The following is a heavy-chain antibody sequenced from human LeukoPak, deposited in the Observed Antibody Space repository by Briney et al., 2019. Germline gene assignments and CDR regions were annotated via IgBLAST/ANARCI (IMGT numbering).Heavy chain of an antibody. CDR1: GFTVSSNY. Sequence: GGSLRLSCVVSGFTVSSNYMNWVRQAPGKGLEWVSSITSGSSYRFYADSVKGRFTVSRDNAKNSLYLQMNSLRAEDTAVYYCARDPYSGSYGNYYYYFMDVWGKGTTVTISS. J-gene: IGHJ6*03. V-gene: IGHV3-21*01. CDR3: ARDPYSGSYGNYYYYFMDV. D-gene: IGHD1-26*01. CDR2: ITSGSSYR.